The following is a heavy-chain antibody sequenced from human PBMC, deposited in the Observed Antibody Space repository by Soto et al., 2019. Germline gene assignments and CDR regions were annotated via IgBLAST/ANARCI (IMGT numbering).Heavy chain of an antibody. CDR1: GYTFTSYG. V-gene: IGHV1-18*01. CDR2: ISAYNGNT. D-gene: IGHD6-19*01. CDR3: ARDSSIAVAGPTGNYYYYYGMDV. J-gene: IGHJ6*02. Sequence: ASVKVSCKASGYTFTSYGISWVRQAPGQVLEWMGWISAYNGNTNYAQKLQGRVTVTTDTSTSTAYMELRSLRSDDTAVYYCARDSSIAVAGPTGNYYYYYGMDVWGQGTTVTVSS.